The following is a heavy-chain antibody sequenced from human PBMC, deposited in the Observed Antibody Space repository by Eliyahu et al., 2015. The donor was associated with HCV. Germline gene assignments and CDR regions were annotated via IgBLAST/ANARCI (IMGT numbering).Heavy chain of an antibody. V-gene: IGHV4-30-4*08. CDR2: ISYTGNT. CDR1: XXSIXSGXYY. J-gene: IGHJ4*02. Sequence: QVQLQESGPGLVKPSQTLSLTCXVSXXSIXSGXYYWSWIRQPPGKGLEWIGYISYTGNTYYNPSLKSRVTIEVDTSKNQFSLKMSSVAATDTAVYYCARDADYFFDRSGPLWGQGTLVNVSS. CDR3: ARDADYFFDRSGPL. D-gene: IGHD3-22*01.